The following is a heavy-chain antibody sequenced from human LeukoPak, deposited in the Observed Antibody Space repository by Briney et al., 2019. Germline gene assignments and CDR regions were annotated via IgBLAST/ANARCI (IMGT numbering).Heavy chain of an antibody. D-gene: IGHD3-22*01. Sequence: PGGSLRLSCAASGFTFSSYSMNWVRQAPGKGLEWVSSISSSSSYIYYADSVKGRFTISRDNAKNSLYLQMNSLRAEDTAVYYCARRYDSSGYSFDYWGQGTLVTVSS. CDR1: GFTFSSYS. J-gene: IGHJ4*02. CDR3: ARRYDSSGYSFDY. CDR2: ISSSSSYI. V-gene: IGHV3-21*01.